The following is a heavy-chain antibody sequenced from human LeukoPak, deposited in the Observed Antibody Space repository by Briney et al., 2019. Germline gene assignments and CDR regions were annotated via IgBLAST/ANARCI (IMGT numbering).Heavy chain of an antibody. CDR2: ISGSGDTT. V-gene: IGHV3-23*01. D-gene: IGHD1-14*01. CDR3: AFELPPNRSDP. Sequence: PSGGSLRLSCAASGFPFSNHAMTWVRPAPGKAPEGVSAISGSGDTTYYLDSVKGRFTISRDNSKNTLYLQMHSLRAEDTALYYCAFELPPNRSDPWGQGTLVTVSS. J-gene: IGHJ5*02. CDR1: GFPFSNHA.